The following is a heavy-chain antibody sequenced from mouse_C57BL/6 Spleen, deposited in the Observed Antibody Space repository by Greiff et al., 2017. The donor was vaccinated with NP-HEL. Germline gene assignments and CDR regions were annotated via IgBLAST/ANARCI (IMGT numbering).Heavy chain of an antibody. CDR2: IYPGDGDT. Sequence: VKLVESGAELVKPGASVKISCKASGYAFSSYWMNWVKQRPGKGLEWIGQIYPGDGDTNYNGKFKGKATLTADKSSSTAYMQLSSLTSEDSAVYFCARSRGYYAMDYWGQGTSVTVSS. D-gene: IGHD3-3*01. J-gene: IGHJ4*01. V-gene: IGHV1-80*01. CDR1: GYAFSSYW. CDR3: ARSRGYYAMDY.